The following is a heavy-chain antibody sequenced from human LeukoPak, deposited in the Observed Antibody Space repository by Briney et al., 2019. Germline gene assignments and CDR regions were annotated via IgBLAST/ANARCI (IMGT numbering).Heavy chain of an antibody. D-gene: IGHD3-10*01. V-gene: IGHV4-59*01. CDR3: ARAPLDYGSGSYAFDI. J-gene: IGHJ3*02. CDR1: GGSFSSYY. Sequence: SETLSLTCAVYGGSFSSYYWSWIRQPPGKGLEWIGYIYYSGSTNYNPSLKSRVTISVDTSKNQFSLKLSSVTAADTAVYYCARAPLDYGSGSYAFDIWGQGTMVTVSS. CDR2: IYYSGST.